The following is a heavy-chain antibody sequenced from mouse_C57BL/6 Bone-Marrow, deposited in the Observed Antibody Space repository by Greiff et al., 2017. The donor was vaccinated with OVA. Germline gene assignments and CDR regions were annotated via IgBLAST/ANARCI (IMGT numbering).Heavy chain of an antibody. Sequence: EVQLQESGTVLARPGASVKMSCKTSGYTFTSYWMHWVKQRPGQGLEWIGAIYPGNSDTSYNQKFKGKAKLTAVTSASTAYMELSSLTNEDSAVFYCTRDFITAVVGYFGGWGKGTTLSVAS. D-gene: IGHD1-1*01. CDR3: TRDFITAVVGYFGG. CDR1: GYTFTSYW. CDR2: IYPGNSDT. V-gene: IGHV1-5*01. J-gene: IGHJ2*01.